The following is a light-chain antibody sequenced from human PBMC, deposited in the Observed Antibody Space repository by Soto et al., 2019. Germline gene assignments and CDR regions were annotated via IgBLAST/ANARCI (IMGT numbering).Light chain of an antibody. CDR1: SSDVGDYNL. J-gene: IGLJ1*01. CDR2: EGS. CDR3: CSYTSNNTYV. V-gene: IGLV2-14*02. Sequence: QSALTQPASVSGSPGQSISISCTGTSSDVGDYNLVSWYQHHPGKAPKLMIYEGSKRPSGISNRFSGSKSGNTASLTISGLQAEDEADYYCCSYTSNNTYVFGTGTKLTVL.